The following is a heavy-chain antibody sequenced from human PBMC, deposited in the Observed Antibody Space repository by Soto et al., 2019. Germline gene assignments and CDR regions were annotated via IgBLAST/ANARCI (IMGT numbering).Heavy chain of an antibody. J-gene: IGHJ5*02. Sequence: ASLKISCRASGYNFASSWIGWVRQMPGKGLEWMGIIYPGDSDTRYSPSFQGQVTMSVDKSISTAYLQWSSLKASDTAIYYCAFFRGITLGWFDPWGHGTLVTVSS. CDR2: IYPGDSDT. V-gene: IGHV5-51*01. D-gene: IGHD3-10*01. CDR3: AFFRGITLGWFDP. CDR1: GYNFASSW.